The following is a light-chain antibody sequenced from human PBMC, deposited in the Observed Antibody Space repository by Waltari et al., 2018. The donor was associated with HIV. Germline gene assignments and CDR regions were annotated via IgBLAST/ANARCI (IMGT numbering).Light chain of an antibody. CDR2: DVS. J-gene: IGLJ1*01. V-gene: IGLV2-14*03. Sequence: QSALTQPASVSGSPGQSITISCTGTSSDVGGYNYVSRYQQHPGKAPKLMIYDVSNRPYGVSNRFSGSKSGNTASLTSSGLHAEDEADCYCASYTSSSTYVFGTVTKVTVL. CDR1: SSDVGGYNY. CDR3: ASYTSSSTYV.